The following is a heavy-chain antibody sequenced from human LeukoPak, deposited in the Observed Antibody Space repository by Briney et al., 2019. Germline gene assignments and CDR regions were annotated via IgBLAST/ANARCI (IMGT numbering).Heavy chain of an antibody. CDR2: ISSTSNTI. D-gene: IGHD2-2*02. Sequence: GGSLRLSCAASGFTFSTYSLNWVRQAPGKGLEWVSYISSTSNTIYYADSVKGRFTISRDNAKNSLYLQMNSLRAEDTAVYYCARVRIGRYCSSTSCYTGMDVWGQGTTVTVSS. CDR1: GFTFSTYS. CDR3: ARVRIGRYCSSTSCYTGMDV. V-gene: IGHV3-48*04. J-gene: IGHJ6*02.